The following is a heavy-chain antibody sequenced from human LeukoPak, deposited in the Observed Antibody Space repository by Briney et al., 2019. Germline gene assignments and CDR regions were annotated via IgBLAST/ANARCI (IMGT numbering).Heavy chain of an antibody. Sequence: SQTLSLTCTVSGGSISSGYYYWNWIRQHPGKGLEWIGFIHYSGSTYYNPSLRSRVTISTDTSKNQFSLNLSSVTAADTAVYYCARDGIAATGSPFDYWGQGALVTVSS. D-gene: IGHD6-13*01. V-gene: IGHV4-31*03. CDR2: IHYSGST. CDR1: GGSISSGYYY. J-gene: IGHJ4*02. CDR3: ARDGIAATGSPFDY.